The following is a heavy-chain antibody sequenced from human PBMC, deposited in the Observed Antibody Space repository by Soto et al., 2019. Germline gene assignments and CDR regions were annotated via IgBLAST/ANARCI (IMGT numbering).Heavy chain of an antibody. CDR3: ARDQIFGVVRTHYYYGMDV. V-gene: IGHV4-4*02. Sequence: QVQLQESGPGLVKPSGTLSLTCAVSGAAINSSNWWSWVRQPPGKGLEWIGEIYHSGSTNYNPSLMNRVTISVDRSMNQFSLKLRSVTAADTAVYYCARDQIFGVVRTHYYYGMDVWGQGTTVTVSS. CDR2: IYHSGST. D-gene: IGHD3-3*01. CDR1: GAAINSSNW. J-gene: IGHJ6*02.